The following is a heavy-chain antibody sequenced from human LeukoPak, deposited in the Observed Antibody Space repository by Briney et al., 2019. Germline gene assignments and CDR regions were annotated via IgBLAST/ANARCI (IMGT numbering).Heavy chain of an antibody. D-gene: IGHD5-18*01. Sequence: GGSLRLSCAASGFTFSSYAMSWVRQAPGKGLEWVANIKQDGSEKYYVDSVKGRFTISRDNAKNSLYLQMNSLRAEDTAVYYCARAPLGYTYYYYYGMDVWGQGTTVTVSS. J-gene: IGHJ6*02. CDR2: IKQDGSEK. V-gene: IGHV3-7*01. CDR1: GFTFSSYA. CDR3: ARAPLGYTYYYYYGMDV.